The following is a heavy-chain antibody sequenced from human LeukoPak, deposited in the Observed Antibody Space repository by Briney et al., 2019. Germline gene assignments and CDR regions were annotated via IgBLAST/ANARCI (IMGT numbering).Heavy chain of an antibody. CDR2: INPNSGGT. J-gene: IGHJ4*02. D-gene: IGHD5-18*01. V-gene: IGHV1-2*02. Sequence: APVKVSCKPSGYTFTGYYMHWVRQAPGQGLQWMGWINPNSGGTNYAQKFQGRVTMTRDTSISTAYMELSRLTSDDTAVYYCARGTGEGYSYGRYFFDYWGQGTLVTVSS. CDR3: ARGTGEGYSYGRYFFDY. CDR1: GYTFTGYY.